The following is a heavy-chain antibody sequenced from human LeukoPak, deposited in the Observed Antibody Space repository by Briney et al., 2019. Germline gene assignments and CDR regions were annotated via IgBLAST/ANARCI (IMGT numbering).Heavy chain of an antibody. J-gene: IGHJ4*02. CDR1: GFIFDDYA. D-gene: IGHD6-6*01. CDR2: ISWNSGSM. V-gene: IGHV3-9*01. CDR3: ARDRQTASSSPLDY. Sequence: GTSLRLSCAASGFIFDDYAVHWVRQAPGKGLEWVSGISWNSGSMEYADSVKGRFTISRDNAKNSLYLQMNSLRAEDTAVYYCARDRQTASSSPLDYWGQGTLVTVSS.